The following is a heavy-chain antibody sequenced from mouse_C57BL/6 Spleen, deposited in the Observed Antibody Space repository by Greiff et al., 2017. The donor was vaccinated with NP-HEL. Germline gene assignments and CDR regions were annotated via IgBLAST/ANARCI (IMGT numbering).Heavy chain of an antibody. Sequence: VQLQQSGAELVRPGTSVKVSCKASGYAFTNYLIEWVKQRPGQGLEWIGVINPGSGGTNYNEKFKGKATLTADKSSSTAYIQLSSLTSEDSAVYFCAREVLDYWGQGTTLTVSS. CDR3: AREVLDY. J-gene: IGHJ2*01. V-gene: IGHV1-54*01. CDR2: INPGSGGT. CDR1: GYAFTNYL.